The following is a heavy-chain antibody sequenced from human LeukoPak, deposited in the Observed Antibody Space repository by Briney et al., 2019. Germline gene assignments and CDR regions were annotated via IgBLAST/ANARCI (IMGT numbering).Heavy chain of an antibody. CDR2: ISDSGANT. D-gene: IGHD6-19*01. Sequence: GGSLRLSCAASKFAFSSYAMSWVRQAPGKGLEWVSTISDSGANTYYADSVRGRFTISRDNSKNTLYLQKNSLRADDTAIYYCAKSMTLQWRGFFDLWGRGTHVTVSS. J-gene: IGHJ2*01. V-gene: IGHV3-23*01. CDR3: AKSMTLQWRGFFDL. CDR1: KFAFSSYA.